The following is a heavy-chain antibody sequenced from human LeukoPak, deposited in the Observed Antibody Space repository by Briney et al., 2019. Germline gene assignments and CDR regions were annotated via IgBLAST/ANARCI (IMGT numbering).Heavy chain of an antibody. V-gene: IGHV4-34*01. CDR2: IYYTGST. Sequence: SETLSLTCAVYGGSFSGYYWSWIRQPPGKGLEWIGNIYYTGSTYYNASLQSRVTISIDTSKNQFSLKLSSVTAADTAVYYCASLDPHMTLRPMDVWGKGTTVTVSS. D-gene: IGHD2-21*01. J-gene: IGHJ6*03. CDR1: GGSFSGYY. CDR3: ASLDPHMTLRPMDV.